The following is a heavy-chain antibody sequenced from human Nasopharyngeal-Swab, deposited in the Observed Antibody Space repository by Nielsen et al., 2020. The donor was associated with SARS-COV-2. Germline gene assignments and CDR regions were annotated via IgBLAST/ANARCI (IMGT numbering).Heavy chain of an antibody. J-gene: IGHJ4*02. Sequence: GESLKISCTASGFTFDSYGMSWVRQVPGKGLEWVSGTVWNGGLTGYADSVEGRFTISRDNAKNSLYLQMNSLRAEDTALYYCARALGAVVPAAEHYWGRGTLVTVSS. CDR2: TVWNGGLT. V-gene: IGHV3-20*04. CDR3: ARALGAVVPAAEHY. D-gene: IGHD2-15*01. CDR1: GFTFDSYG.